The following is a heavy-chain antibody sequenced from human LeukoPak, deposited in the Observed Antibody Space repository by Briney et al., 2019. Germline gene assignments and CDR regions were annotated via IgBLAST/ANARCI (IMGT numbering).Heavy chain of an antibody. CDR3: ARVLEAASFDY. CDR2: ISSSSSHI. CDR1: GFTFSSYS. D-gene: IGHD6-13*01. J-gene: IGHJ4*02. V-gene: IGHV3-21*01. Sequence: GGSLRLSCAPSGFTFSSYSMNWVRQAPGRGLEWVSSISSSSSHIYYADSVKGRFTMSRDNAKNSLYLQMNSLRADDTAVYYCARVLEAASFDYWGQGSPVTVSS.